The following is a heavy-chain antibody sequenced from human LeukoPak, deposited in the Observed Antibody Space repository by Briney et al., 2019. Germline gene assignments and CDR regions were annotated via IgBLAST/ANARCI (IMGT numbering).Heavy chain of an antibody. CDR3: ARRAMTERGHSYGLDY. V-gene: IGHV3-21*06. Sequence: GGSLRLSCAASGFTFRTYSMNWVRPAPGKGLEWVSSISSSSDYVYYADSVKGRFTISRDNAKNSMYLQMNSLRAEDTAVYYCARRAMTERGHSYGLDYWGQGTLVTVSS. CDR1: GFTFRTYS. J-gene: IGHJ4*02. CDR2: ISSSSDYV. D-gene: IGHD5-18*01.